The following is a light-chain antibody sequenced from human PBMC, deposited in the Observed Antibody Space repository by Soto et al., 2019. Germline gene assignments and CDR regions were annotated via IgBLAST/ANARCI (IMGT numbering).Light chain of an antibody. CDR3: QQHYDTPWT. J-gene: IGKJ1*01. CDR2: TAS. Sequence: DIQLTQSPSSLSASVGDRVTITCRSSQRISTYLNWYQQKAGRAPELVIYTASSLHTGVPSRFSGSGSGTDFTLTINSLQPEDFATYYCQQHYDTPWTFGQGTKVEVK. V-gene: IGKV1-39*01. CDR1: QRISTY.